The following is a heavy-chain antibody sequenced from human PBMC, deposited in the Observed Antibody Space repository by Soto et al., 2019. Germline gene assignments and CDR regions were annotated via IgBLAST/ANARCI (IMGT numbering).Heavy chain of an antibody. CDR3: TTAFCSSTSCYGPWDAFDI. CDR2: IKSKTDGGTT. D-gene: IGHD2-2*01. CDR1: GFTFSNAW. V-gene: IGHV3-15*07. J-gene: IGHJ3*02. Sequence: GGSLRLSCAASGFTFSNAWMNWVRQAPGKGLEWVGRIKSKTDGGTTDYAAPVKGRFTISRDDSKNTLYLQMNSLKTEDTAVYYCTTAFCSSTSCYGPWDAFDIWGQGTMVTVSS.